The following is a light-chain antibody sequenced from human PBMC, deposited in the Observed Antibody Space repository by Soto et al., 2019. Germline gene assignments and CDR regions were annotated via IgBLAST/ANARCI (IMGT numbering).Light chain of an antibody. J-gene: IGKJ4*01. CDR1: ESVSSSS. CDR3: QQYGGSPLT. V-gene: IGKV3-20*01. CDR2: GVS. Sequence: ETLLTQSPGTLSLSPGERATLSCRASESVSSSSLAWYQQKPGQAPRLLFFGVSNRAAGVPDRFGGSGSGTDFTLTISRLEPEDFAVYYCQQYGGSPLTFGGGTKVDIK.